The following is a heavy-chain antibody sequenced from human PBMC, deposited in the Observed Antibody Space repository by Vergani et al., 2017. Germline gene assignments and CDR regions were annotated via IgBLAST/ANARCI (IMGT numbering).Heavy chain of an antibody. D-gene: IGHD2-15*01. CDR3: ARADCSGGSCYRTGAFDI. CDR2: IYYSGST. Sequence: QVQLQESGPGLVQPSETLSLTCTVSGGSISSYYWSWIRPPPGKGLEWIGYIYYSGSTNYNPSLKSRVTISVDTSKNQFSLKLSSVTAADTAVYYCARADCSGGSCYRTGAFDIWGQGTMVTVSS. V-gene: IGHV4-59*01. CDR1: GGSISSYY. J-gene: IGHJ3*02.